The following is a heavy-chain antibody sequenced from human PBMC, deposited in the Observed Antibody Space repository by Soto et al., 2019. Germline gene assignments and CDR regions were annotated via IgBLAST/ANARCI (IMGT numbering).Heavy chain of an antibody. CDR2: IYHSGST. CDR1: GGSISSSNW. D-gene: IGHD3-10*01. V-gene: IGHV4-4*02. CDR3: ARSFPNYYGSGSYAYYFDY. Sequence: QVQLQESGPGLVKPSGTLSLTCAVSGGSISSSNWWSGVRQPPGKGLEWIGEIYHSGSTNYNPSLKSRVTISVDKSKNQFSLKLSSVTAADTAVYYCARSFPNYYGSGSYAYYFDYWGQGTLVTVSS. J-gene: IGHJ4*02.